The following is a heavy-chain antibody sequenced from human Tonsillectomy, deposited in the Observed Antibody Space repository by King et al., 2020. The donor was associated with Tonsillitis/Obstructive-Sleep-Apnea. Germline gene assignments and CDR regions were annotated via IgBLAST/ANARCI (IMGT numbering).Heavy chain of an antibody. CDR2: XSSSGGII. Sequence: VQLVESGGGLVKPGGSLRLSCAASGFTFSDYYMSWIRQAPGXGLEWVSYXSSSGGIIYYADSVKGRFTXSRDHAKNSLYLQMNSLRAEDTAVYYCARDAXYYYYMDVXGKGXTXTVSS. V-gene: IGHV3-11*01. CDR3: ARDAXYYYYMDV. CDR1: GFTFSDYY. J-gene: IGHJ6*03.